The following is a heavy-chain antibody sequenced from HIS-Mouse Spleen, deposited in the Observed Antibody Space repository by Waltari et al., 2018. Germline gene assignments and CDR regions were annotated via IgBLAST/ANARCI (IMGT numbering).Heavy chain of an antibody. J-gene: IGHJ5*02. D-gene: IGHD3-3*01. CDR2: INPNRGGT. CDR1: GYTFTGYY. V-gene: IGHV1-2*02. CDR3: ATSARFNYDFWSGFFDP. Sequence: QVQLVQSGAEVKKPGASVKVSCKASGYTFTGYYMHWVRQAPGQGIEWMEWINPNRGGTNYAQKFQGRVTMTRDTSISTAYMELSRLRSDDTAVYYCATSARFNYDFWSGFFDPWGQGTLVTVSS.